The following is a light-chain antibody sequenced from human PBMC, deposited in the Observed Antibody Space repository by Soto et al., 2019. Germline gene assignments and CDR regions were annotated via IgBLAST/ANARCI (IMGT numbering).Light chain of an antibody. CDR1: RSVSSS. J-gene: IGKJ2*01. CDR3: QLYKDWPPVYT. Sequence: ELVLTQSPATLFVSPGERATLSCRASRSVSSSLAWYQQTVGQAPRLLIYGASTRATGVPPRFSGSGFGTEFTLTISSLQSEDFAVYYCQLYKDWPPVYTFGQGTKLQIK. CDR2: GAS. V-gene: IGKV3-15*01.